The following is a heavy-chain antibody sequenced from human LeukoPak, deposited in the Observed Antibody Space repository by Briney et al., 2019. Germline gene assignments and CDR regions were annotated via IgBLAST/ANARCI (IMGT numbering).Heavy chain of an antibody. CDR1: GFIFSTYW. D-gene: IGHD6-13*01. CDR3: ARDPGSSSFDL. V-gene: IGHV3-7*01. J-gene: IGHJ4*02. CDR2: INQDASVR. Sequence: GGSLRLSCAASGFIFSTYWMSWVRQTPEKGLEFVANINQDASVRNYMDSLKGRCTISRDNAKKSVCLEINSLRADDTAVCYCARDPGSSSFDLWGQGALVTVSS.